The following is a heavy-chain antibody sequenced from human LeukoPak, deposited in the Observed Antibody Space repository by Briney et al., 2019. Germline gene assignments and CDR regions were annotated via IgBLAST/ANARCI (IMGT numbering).Heavy chain of an antibody. D-gene: IGHD2-2*01. J-gene: IGHJ6*03. V-gene: IGHV4-4*07. Sequence: KPSETLSLTCTVSGGSISSYYWSWIRQPAGKGLEWIGRIYTSGSTNYNPSLKSRVTISVDKSKNQFSLKLSSVTAADTAVYYCARRVVVVPAASYYYYYYYMDVWGKGTTVTVSS. CDR2: IYTSGST. CDR3: ARRVVVVPAASYYYYYYYMDV. CDR1: GGSISSYY.